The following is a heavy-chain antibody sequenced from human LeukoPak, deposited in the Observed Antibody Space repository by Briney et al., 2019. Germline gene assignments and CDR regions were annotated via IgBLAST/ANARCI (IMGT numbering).Heavy chain of an antibody. CDR1: GFTFSSYG. J-gene: IGHJ5*02. Sequence: PGGSLRLSCAASGFTFSSYGMHWVRQAPGKGLEWVAVISYDGSNKYYADSVNGRFTISRDNYKNTLYLQMNSQRGEDTAVDLCYTSSSWYEPLDPWGQGTLVTVSS. D-gene: IGHD6-13*01. CDR2: ISYDGSNK. V-gene: IGHV3-30*03. CDR3: YTSSSWYEPLDP.